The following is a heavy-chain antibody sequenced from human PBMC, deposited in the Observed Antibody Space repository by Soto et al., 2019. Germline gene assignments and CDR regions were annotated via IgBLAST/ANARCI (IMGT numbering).Heavy chain of an antibody. V-gene: IGHV3-7*04. Sequence: EVHLVESGGGLVQTGGSLRLSCAIFEGTVIRDWMNWVRQAPGKGLEWVAHTNQDGSEKYYVDSVKGRFTISRENDKNSLYLQMISLWAEDTAMYYCSGGVGDAFWGQGTLVTVSS. CDR3: SGGVGDAF. D-gene: IGHD1-26*01. CDR2: TNQDGSEK. J-gene: IGHJ4*02. CDR1: EGTVIRDW.